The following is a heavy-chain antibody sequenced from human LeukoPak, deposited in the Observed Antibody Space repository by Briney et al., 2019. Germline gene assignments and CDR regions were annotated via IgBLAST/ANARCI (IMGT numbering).Heavy chain of an antibody. CDR1: GGTFSSYA. CDR2: IIPILGTA. CDR3: ATGYCSGGSCYSPYYYYYMDV. Sequence: GASVKVSCKASGGTFSSYAISWVRQAPGQGLEWMGGIIPILGTANYAQKFQGRVTITTDESTSTAYMELSSLRSEDTAVYYCATGYCSGGSCYSPYYYYYMDVWGKGTTVTVSS. V-gene: IGHV1-69*05. J-gene: IGHJ6*03. D-gene: IGHD2-15*01.